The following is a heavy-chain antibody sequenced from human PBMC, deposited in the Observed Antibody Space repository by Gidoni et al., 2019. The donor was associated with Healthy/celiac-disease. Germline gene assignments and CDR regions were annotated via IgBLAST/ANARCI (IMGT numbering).Heavy chain of an antibody. V-gene: IGHV3-53*02. CDR3: ARISSKFGELQGYFDY. Sequence: EVQLVETGGGLIQPGGSLRLSCAASGFTVSRNDMRWVRQAPGKGLEWVSVIYSDGSTYYADSLKGRFTISRDNSKNTLYLEMNSLRAEDTAVYHCARISSKFGELQGYFDYWGQGTLVTVSS. CDR2: IYSDGST. J-gene: IGHJ4*02. D-gene: IGHD3-10*01. CDR1: GFTVSRND.